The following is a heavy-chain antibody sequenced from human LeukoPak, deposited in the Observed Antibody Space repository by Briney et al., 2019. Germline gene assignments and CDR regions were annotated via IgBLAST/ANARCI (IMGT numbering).Heavy chain of an antibody. CDR3: ARGPYDSSGHYSHAFDI. J-gene: IGHJ3*02. CDR1: GFTVSNNY. D-gene: IGHD3-22*01. CDR2: IYSGGST. Sequence: GGSLRLSCAASGFTVSNNYMNWVRQAPGKGLEWVSVIYSGGSTYYADAVKGRFTISRDSTKNTLYLQMHSLRAEDTAVYYCARGPYDSSGHYSHAFDIWGQGTMVTVSS. V-gene: IGHV3-53*01.